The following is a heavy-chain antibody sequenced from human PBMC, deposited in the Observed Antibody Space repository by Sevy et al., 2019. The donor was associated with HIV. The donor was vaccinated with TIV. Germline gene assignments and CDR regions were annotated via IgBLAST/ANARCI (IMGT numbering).Heavy chain of an antibody. V-gene: IGHV3-23*01. CDR1: GFTFSSYA. CDR3: ARNLADLPNYYYGMDV. Sequence: GGSLRLSCAASGFTFSSYAMSWVRQAPGKGLEWVSLISESGGNTYYADSVRGRFTISRDNSKNTLYLQMNSLRSEDTAVYYCARNLADLPNYYYGMDVWGQGTTVTVSS. J-gene: IGHJ6*02. CDR2: ISESGGNT. D-gene: IGHD3-3*02.